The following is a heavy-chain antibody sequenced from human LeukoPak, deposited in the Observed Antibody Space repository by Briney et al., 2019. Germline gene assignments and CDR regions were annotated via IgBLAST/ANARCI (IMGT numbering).Heavy chain of an antibody. Sequence: ASVKVSCKAFGYTFTSNYMHWVRQAPGQGLEWMGWINPNSGGTNYAQKFQGRVTMTRDTSISTAYMELSRLRSDDTAVYYCARGGGAIVGATTDYWGQGTLVTVSS. D-gene: IGHD1-26*01. J-gene: IGHJ4*02. V-gene: IGHV1-2*02. CDR1: GYTFTSNY. CDR2: INPNSGGT. CDR3: ARGGGAIVGATTDY.